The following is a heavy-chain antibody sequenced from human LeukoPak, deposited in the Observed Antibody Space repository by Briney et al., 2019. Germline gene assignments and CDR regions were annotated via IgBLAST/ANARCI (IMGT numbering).Heavy chain of an antibody. D-gene: IGHD1-1*01. CDR3: ASRTTGTGSASAPTS. J-gene: IGHJ5*01. CDR1: GGSFSGYY. CDR2: INHSGST. V-gene: IGHV4-34*01. Sequence: KSSETLSLTCAVYGGSFSGYYWSWIRQPPGKGLEWIGEINHSGSTNYNPSLKSRVTISVDTSKNQFSLKLSSVTAADTAVYYCASRTTGTGSASAPTSW.